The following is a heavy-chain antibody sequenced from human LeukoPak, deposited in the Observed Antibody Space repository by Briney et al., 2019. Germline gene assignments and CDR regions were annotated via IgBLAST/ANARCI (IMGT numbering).Heavy chain of an antibody. CDR3: ARDRSRNYSCDY. V-gene: IGHV3-30-3*01. CDR1: GFTFSSHA. CDR2: ISYDGSIK. D-gene: IGHD2-2*01. J-gene: IGHJ4*02. Sequence: GGSLRLSYAASGFTFSSHAMHWVRQAPGKGLEWVAFISYDGSIKYYADSVKGRFTISRANSKNTLYLQMSSLRTEDTAVYYCARDRSRNYSCDYWGQGTLVSVSS.